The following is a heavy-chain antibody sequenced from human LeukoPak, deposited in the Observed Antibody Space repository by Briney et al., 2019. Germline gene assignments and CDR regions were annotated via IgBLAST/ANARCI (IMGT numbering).Heavy chain of an antibody. V-gene: IGHV1-8*03. D-gene: IGHD3/OR15-3a*01. Sequence: ASVKVSCKAAGYSFTTFHINWVRQAPGQGPEWMGWVNPDTGNTGFVQKFQGRVTITQNSSVTTVYMELSSLTSEDTAVYYCARRGLVAGIYDLVYGFDLWGQGTMVTVSS. CDR2: VNPDTGNT. J-gene: IGHJ3*01. CDR3: ARRGLVAGIYDLVYGFDL. CDR1: GYSFTTFH.